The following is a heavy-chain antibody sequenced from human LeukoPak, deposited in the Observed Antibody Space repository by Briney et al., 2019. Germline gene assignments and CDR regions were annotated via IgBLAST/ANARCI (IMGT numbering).Heavy chain of an antibody. CDR1: GGTFSNYA. CDR3: ARDTYYYNSGTSWSDVFDT. CDR2: IIPIFGTA. D-gene: IGHD3-22*01. Sequence: ASVKVSCKASGGTFSNYAISWVRQAPGQGLEWMGGIIPIFGTANYAQKFRGRVTITADKSTRTAYMELSSLRSEDTAVYYCARDTYYYNSGTSWSDVFDTWGQGTMVTVSS. V-gene: IGHV1-69*06. J-gene: IGHJ3*02.